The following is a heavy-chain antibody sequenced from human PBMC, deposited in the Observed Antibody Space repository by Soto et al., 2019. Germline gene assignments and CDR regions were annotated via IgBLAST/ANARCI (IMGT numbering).Heavy chain of an antibody. CDR2: IHHSGNS. V-gene: IGHV4-4*02. CDR3: ARGERQQQRDY. Sequence: QVQLQESGPGLVKPSGTLSLTCAVSGDSISSDKWWSWVRQPPGKGLEWIGEIHHSGNSNYHTSLKSRVIISVDKSKNQFALKLSSVTDADTAVYYCARGERQQQRDYWGQGTLVTVSS. J-gene: IGHJ4*02. D-gene: IGHD6-13*01. CDR1: GDSISSDKW.